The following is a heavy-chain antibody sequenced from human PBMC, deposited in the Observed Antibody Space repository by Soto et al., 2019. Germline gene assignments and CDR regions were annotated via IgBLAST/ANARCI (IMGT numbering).Heavy chain of an antibody. Sequence: ISAYNGNTNYAQKLQGRVTMTTDTSTSTAYMELRSLRSDDTAVYYCARDPIAVAAEIFDYWGQGTLVTVSS. V-gene: IGHV1-18*01. D-gene: IGHD6-19*01. J-gene: IGHJ4*02. CDR2: ISAYNGNT. CDR3: ARDPIAVAAEIFDY.